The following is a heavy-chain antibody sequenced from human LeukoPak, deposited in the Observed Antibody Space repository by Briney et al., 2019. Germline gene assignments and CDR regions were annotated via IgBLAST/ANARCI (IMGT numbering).Heavy chain of an antibody. CDR3: AREPVDTAMVPLFDY. CDR1: GGSFSGYY. CDR2: INHSGST. D-gene: IGHD5-18*01. V-gene: IGHV4-34*01. J-gene: IGHJ4*02. Sequence: SETLSLTCAVYGGSFSGYYWSWIRQPPGKGLEWIGEINHSGSTNYNPSLRSRVTISVDTSKNQFSLKLSSVTAADTAVYYCAREPVDTAMVPLFDYWGQGTLVTVSS.